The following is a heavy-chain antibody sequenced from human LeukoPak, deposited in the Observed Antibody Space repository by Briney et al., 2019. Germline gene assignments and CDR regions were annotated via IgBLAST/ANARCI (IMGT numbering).Heavy chain of an antibody. CDR3: ARDFSPWVVTGAFDI. J-gene: IGHJ3*02. CDR2: INSDGSST. V-gene: IGHV3-74*01. D-gene: IGHD2-21*02. CDR1: GFTFSSYW. Sequence: PGGSLRLSCAASGFTFSSYWMHWVRQAPGKGLVWVSRINSDGSSTSYADSVKGRFTISRDNAKNTLYLQMNSLRAEDTAVYYCARDFSPWVVTGAFDIWGQGTMVTVSS.